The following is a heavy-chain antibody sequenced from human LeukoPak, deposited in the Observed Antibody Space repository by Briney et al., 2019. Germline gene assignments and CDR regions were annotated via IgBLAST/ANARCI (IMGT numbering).Heavy chain of an antibody. J-gene: IGHJ4*02. CDR1: GFTFSSYS. D-gene: IGHD7-27*01. V-gene: IGHV3-48*02. CDR3: ARDQLGTVLYRDRYFDY. CDR2: ISSSSSTI. Sequence: GGSLRLSCAASGFTFSSYSMNWVRQAPGKGREWGSYISSSSSTIYYADSVKGRFTISRDNAKNSLYLQMNSLRDEDTAVYYCARDQLGTVLYRDRYFDYWGQGTLVTVSS.